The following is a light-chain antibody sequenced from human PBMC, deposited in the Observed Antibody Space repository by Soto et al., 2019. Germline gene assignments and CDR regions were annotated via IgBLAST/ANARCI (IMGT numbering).Light chain of an antibody. CDR3: QQYGGMPIT. V-gene: IGKV3-20*01. J-gene: IGKJ4*01. CDR1: QSVSSSF. Sequence: EIVLTQSPGTLSVSPGERATLSCWASQSVSSSFVAWYQQKPGQAPRLLIYGASSRAAGIPDRFWGGGSGTDFTLTIEKLEPEDFAVYYCQQYGGMPITFGGGTKVDIK. CDR2: GAS.